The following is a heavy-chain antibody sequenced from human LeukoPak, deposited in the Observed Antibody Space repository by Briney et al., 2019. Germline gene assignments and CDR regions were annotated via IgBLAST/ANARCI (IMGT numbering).Heavy chain of an antibody. CDR3: ARDIWDSSGRFFDY. Sequence: SGGSLRLSCAASGSTVSSNYMSWVRQAPGKGLEWVSVIYSGGSTYYADSVKGRFTISRDNSKNTLYLQMNSLRAEDTAVYYCARDIWDSSGRFFDYWGQGTLVTVSS. CDR2: IYSGGST. CDR1: GSTVSSNY. V-gene: IGHV3-53*01. J-gene: IGHJ4*02. D-gene: IGHD3-22*01.